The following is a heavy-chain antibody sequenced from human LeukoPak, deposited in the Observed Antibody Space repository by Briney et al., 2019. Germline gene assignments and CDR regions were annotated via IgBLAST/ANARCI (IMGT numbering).Heavy chain of an antibody. CDR1: GGTFSSYA. J-gene: IGHJ4*02. D-gene: IGHD2-15*01. CDR3: AREAVVVVAPRPYYFDY. CDR2: IIPIFGTP. Sequence: ASVKVSCKASGGTFSSYAISWLRQAPGQGLEWMGGIIPIFGTPNYAQKFQGRVTITADESTSTAYMELSSLRSEDTAVYYCAREAVVVVAPRPYYFDYWGQGTLVTVSS. V-gene: IGHV1-69*13.